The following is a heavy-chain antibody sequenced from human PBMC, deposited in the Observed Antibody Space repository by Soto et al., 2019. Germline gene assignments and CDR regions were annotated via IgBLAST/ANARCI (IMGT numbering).Heavy chain of an antibody. D-gene: IGHD6-6*01. J-gene: IGHJ5*02. Sequence: ASVKVSRKASGYTFTGYYMHWVRQAPGQGLEWMGWINPNSGGTNYAQKFQGRVTMTRDTSISTAYMELSRLRSDDTAVYYCARDNSRPAARGGWFDPWGQGTLVTVSS. CDR3: ARDNSRPAARGGWFDP. CDR2: INPNSGGT. V-gene: IGHV1-2*02. CDR1: GYTFTGYY.